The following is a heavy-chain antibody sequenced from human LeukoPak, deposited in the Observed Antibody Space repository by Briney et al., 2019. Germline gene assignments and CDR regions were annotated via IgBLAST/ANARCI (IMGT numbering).Heavy chain of an antibody. CDR1: GYTFTGYY. CDR2: INPNSGGT. Sequence: ASVKVSCKASGYTFTGYYMHWVRQAPRQGLEWMGWINPNSGGTNYAQKFQGWVTMTRDTSITTVYMELTSLKSDDTAVYYCARDRTTMIRGVTLPLNYFDSWGQGTLVTVSS. V-gene: IGHV1-2*04. J-gene: IGHJ4*02. D-gene: IGHD3-10*01. CDR3: ARDRTTMIRGVTLPLNYFDS.